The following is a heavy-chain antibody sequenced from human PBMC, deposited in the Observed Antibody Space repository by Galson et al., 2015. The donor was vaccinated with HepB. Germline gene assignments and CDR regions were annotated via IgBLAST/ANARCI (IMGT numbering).Heavy chain of an antibody. J-gene: IGHJ3*02. V-gene: IGHV1-18*04. Sequence: SVKVSCKASGYTFTSYGISWVRQAPEQGLEWMGWISAYNGNTNYAQKLQGRVTMTTDTSTSTAYMELRSLRSDDTAVYYCATHDYYDSSGYYAIRDAFDIWGQGTMVTVSS. CDR1: GYTFTSYG. D-gene: IGHD3-22*01. CDR2: ISAYNGNT. CDR3: ATHDYYDSSGYYAIRDAFDI.